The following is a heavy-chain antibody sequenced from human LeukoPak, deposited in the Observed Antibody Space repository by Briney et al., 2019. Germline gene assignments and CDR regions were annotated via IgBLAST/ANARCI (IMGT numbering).Heavy chain of an antibody. CDR3: ARGPSYYDFWSGLRGRNYYYYYMDV. Sequence: GESLKISCAASGFTFSSYAMSWVRQAPGKGLEWVSAISGSGGSTYYADSVKGRFTISRDNSKNTLYLQMNSLRAEDTAVYYCARGPSYYDFWSGLRGRNYYYYYMDVWGKGTTVTVSS. CDR2: ISGSGGST. D-gene: IGHD3-3*01. CDR1: GFTFSSYA. V-gene: IGHV3-23*01. J-gene: IGHJ6*03.